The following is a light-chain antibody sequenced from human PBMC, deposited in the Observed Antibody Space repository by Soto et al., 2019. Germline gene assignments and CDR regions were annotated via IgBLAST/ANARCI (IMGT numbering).Light chain of an antibody. CDR3: SSYAGYNTLV. V-gene: IGLV2-8*01. Sequence: QSALIQPPSASGSPGQSVTIPCTGSSSDVGGHEFVSWYQQHPGKVPRLMIYEVTKRPSGVPDRFSGSKSGNTASLTVSGLQAEDEADYYCSSYAGYNTLVFGGGTQLTVL. J-gene: IGLJ2*01. CDR2: EVT. CDR1: SSDVGGHEF.